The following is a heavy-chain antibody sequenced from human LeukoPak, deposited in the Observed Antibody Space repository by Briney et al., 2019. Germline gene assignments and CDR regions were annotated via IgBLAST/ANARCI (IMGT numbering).Heavy chain of an antibody. V-gene: IGHV4-59*01. D-gene: IGHD6-13*01. Sequence: SETLSLTCTVSGVSISSYYWSWIRQPPGKGLEWIGYIYYSGSTNYNPSLKSRVTISVDTSKNQFSLKLSSVTAADTAVYYCARWGIAAAGFYYYYGVDVWGKGTTVTVSS. J-gene: IGHJ6*04. CDR1: GVSISSYY. CDR2: IYYSGST. CDR3: ARWGIAAAGFYYYYGVDV.